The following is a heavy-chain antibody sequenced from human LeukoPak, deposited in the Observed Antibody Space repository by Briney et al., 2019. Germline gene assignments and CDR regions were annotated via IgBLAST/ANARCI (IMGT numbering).Heavy chain of an antibody. CDR1: GFTFRSYG. V-gene: IGHV3-23*01. Sequence: GGSLRLSCAASGFTFRSYGMIWVRQAPGKGLEWVSGISGSGDRTYYEDSVKGRFTISRDNSKNTLYLQMNSLRAEDTAVYYCAKGSIVGATSYYYMDVWGKGTTVTISS. CDR2: ISGSGDRT. D-gene: IGHD1-26*01. J-gene: IGHJ6*03. CDR3: AKGSIVGATSYYYMDV.